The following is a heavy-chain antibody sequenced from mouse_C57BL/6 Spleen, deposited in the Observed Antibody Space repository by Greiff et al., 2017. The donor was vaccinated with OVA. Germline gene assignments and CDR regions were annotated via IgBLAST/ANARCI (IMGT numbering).Heavy chain of an antibody. CDR3: ARDQGPYYGSSYAMDY. D-gene: IGHD1-1*01. CDR1: GFTFSSYA. Sequence: DVMLVESGGGLVKPGGSLKLSCAASGFTFSSYAMSWVRQTPEKRLEWVATISDGGSYTYYPDNVKGRFTISRDNAKNNLYLQMSHLKSEDTAMYYCARDQGPYYGSSYAMDYWGQGTSVTVSS. V-gene: IGHV5-4*01. J-gene: IGHJ4*01. CDR2: ISDGGSYT.